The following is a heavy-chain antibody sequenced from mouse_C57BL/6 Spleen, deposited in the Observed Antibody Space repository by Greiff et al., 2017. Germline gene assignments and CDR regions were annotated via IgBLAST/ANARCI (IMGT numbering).Heavy chain of an antibody. V-gene: IGHV1-55*01. CDR2: IYPGSGST. D-gene: IGHD1-1*01. CDR3: ARKRDYYGSSYVPDY. Sequence: VKLQQPGAELVKPGASVKMSCKASGYTFTSYWITWVKQRPGQGLEWIGDIYPGSGSTNYNEKFKSKATLTVDTSSSTAYMQLSSLTSEDSAVYYCARKRDYYGSSYVPDYWGQGTTLTVSS. CDR1: GYTFTSYW. J-gene: IGHJ2*01.